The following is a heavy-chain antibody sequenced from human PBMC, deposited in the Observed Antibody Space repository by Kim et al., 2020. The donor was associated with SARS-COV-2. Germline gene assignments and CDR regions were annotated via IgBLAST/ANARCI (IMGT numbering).Heavy chain of an antibody. CDR1: GFTFSSYG. CDR3: ARDRGCSGGSCYSHRHYYGMDV. D-gene: IGHD2-15*01. Sequence: GGSLRLSCAASGFTFSSYGIHWVRQAPGKGLEWVAVIWYDGSNKYYAESVKGRFTISRDNSKNTLYLQMNSLRAEDTAVYYCARDRGCSGGSCYSHRHYYGMDVWGQGTTVTVSS. V-gene: IGHV3-33*01. CDR2: IWYDGSNK. J-gene: IGHJ6*02.